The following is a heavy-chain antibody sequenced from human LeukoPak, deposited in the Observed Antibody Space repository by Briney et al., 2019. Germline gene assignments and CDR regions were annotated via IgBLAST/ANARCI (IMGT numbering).Heavy chain of an antibody. Sequence: PSETLSLTCAVYGGSFSGYYWSWIRQPPGKGLEWIGEINHSGSTNYNPSLKSRVTISVDTSKNQFSLKLSSVTAADTAVYYCARGGKLLLWFGESMTFDYWGQGTLVTVSS. D-gene: IGHD3-10*01. J-gene: IGHJ4*02. CDR3: ARGGKLLLWFGESMTFDY. CDR1: GGSFSGYY. V-gene: IGHV4-34*01. CDR2: INHSGST.